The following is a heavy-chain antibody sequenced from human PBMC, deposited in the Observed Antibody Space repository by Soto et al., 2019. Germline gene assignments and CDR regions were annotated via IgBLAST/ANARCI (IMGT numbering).Heavy chain of an antibody. CDR1: GYAFTTYG. J-gene: IGHJ4*02. Sequence: QVHLVQSGAEVKKPGASVKVSCQASGYAFTTYGITWVRQAPGQGLEWMGWISAHNGNTNYAQKLQGRVTVTSDTSTSTAYMELRSLRSDDTALYYCARGRYGDYWGQGALVTVSS. CDR3: ARGRYGDY. V-gene: IGHV1-18*01. D-gene: IGHD1-1*01. CDR2: ISAHNGNT.